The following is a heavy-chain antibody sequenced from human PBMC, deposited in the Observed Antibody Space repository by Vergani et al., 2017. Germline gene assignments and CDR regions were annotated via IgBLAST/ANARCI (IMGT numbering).Heavy chain of an antibody. J-gene: IGHJ3*02. V-gene: IGHV3-11*06. D-gene: IGHD4-11*01. CDR2: ISSSSSYT. Sequence: QVQLVESGGGLVKPGGSLRLSCAASGFTFSDYYMSWIRQAPGKGLEWVSYISSSSSYTNYADSVKGRFTISRDNAKNSLYLQMNSLRAEDTAVYYCAKGYLDYSNYVPFDIWGQGTMVTVSS. CDR1: GFTFSDYY. CDR3: AKGYLDYSNYVPFDI.